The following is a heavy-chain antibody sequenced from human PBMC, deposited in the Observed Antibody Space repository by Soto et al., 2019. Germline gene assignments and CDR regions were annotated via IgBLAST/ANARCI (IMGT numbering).Heavy chain of an antibody. V-gene: IGHV1-69*13. D-gene: IGHD1-7*01. Sequence: SVKVSCKASGVTFSSYAISWVRQAPGQGLEWMGGIIPIFGTANYAQKFQGRVTITADESTSTAYMELSSLRSEDTAVYYCARDYNWNYDYYYYGMDVWGQGTTVTVSS. CDR1: GVTFSSYA. CDR2: IIPIFGTA. CDR3: ARDYNWNYDYYYYGMDV. J-gene: IGHJ6*02.